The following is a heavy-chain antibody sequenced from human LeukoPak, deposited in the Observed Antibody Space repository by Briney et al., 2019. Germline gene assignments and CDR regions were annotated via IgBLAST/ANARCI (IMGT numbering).Heavy chain of an antibody. J-gene: IGHJ4*02. CDR3: ARYYGSGSLGGSYFDY. CDR1: GYTFTSYY. CDR2: INPSGGST. V-gene: IGHV1-46*01. D-gene: IGHD3-10*01. Sequence: ASVKVSCKASGYTFTSYYMHWVRQAPGQGLEWMGIINPSGGSTSYAQKFQGRVTITADESTSTAYMELSSLRSEDTAVYYCARYYGSGSLGGSYFDYWGQGTLVTVSS.